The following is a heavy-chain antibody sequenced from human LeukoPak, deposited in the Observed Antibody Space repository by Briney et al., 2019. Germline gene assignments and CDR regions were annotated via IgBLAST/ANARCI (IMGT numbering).Heavy chain of an antibody. CDR3: ARAYSGYDFNYYYYYMDV. CDR1: GGSISSYY. J-gene: IGHJ6*03. Sequence: SETLSLTCTVSGGSISSYYCSWIRQPPGKGLEWIGYIYSSGSTNYNSSLKSRVTISVDTSKNQFSLKLSSVTAADTAVYYCARAYSGYDFNYYYYYMDVWGKGTTVTISS. CDR2: IYSSGST. D-gene: IGHD5-12*01. V-gene: IGHV4-59*01.